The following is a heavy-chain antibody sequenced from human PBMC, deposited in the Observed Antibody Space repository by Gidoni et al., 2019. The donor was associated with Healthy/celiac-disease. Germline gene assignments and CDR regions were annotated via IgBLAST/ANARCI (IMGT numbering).Heavy chain of an antibody. CDR3: ARVEDTAT. Sequence: QVQLQESGPGLVKPSETLSLTCTVSGYSISSGYYWGWIRQPPGKGLEWIGSIYHSGSTYYNPSLKSRVTISVDTSKNQFSLKLSSVTAADTAVYYCARVEDTATWGQGTLVTVSS. D-gene: IGHD5-18*01. CDR1: GYSISSGYY. CDR2: IYHSGST. J-gene: IGHJ4*02. V-gene: IGHV4-38-2*02.